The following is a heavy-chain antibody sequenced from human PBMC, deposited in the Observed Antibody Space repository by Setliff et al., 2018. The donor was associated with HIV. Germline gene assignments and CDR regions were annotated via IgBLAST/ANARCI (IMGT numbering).Heavy chain of an antibody. CDR3: ARKVGGDFDY. Sequence: SGTLSLTCAVYGGSFSGYHWSWIRQPPGKGLECIGEINHSGSTNYNPSLKSRVTISVDTSKNQFSLKLNSMTAADTAVYFCARKVGGDFDYWGQGTLVTVSS. J-gene: IGHJ4*02. CDR2: INHSGST. D-gene: IGHD2-2*01. V-gene: IGHV4-34*01. CDR1: GGSFSGYH.